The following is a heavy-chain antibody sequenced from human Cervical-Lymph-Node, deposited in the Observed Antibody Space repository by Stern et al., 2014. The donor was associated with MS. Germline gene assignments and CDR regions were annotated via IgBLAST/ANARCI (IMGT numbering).Heavy chain of an antibody. CDR2: IFPSDSDT. Sequence: VQLVQSGAEVKKPGEALKISCKGSGYSFSSYWIGWVRQVPGKGLEWIGSIFPSDSDTRDNPSFRGQVTISVDKYSSTTYLHWSSLKPSDTAMYYCAVQKTGNAFDIWGQGTMITVS. J-gene: IGHJ3*02. V-gene: IGHV5-51*01. CDR1: GYSFSSYW. CDR3: AVQKTGNAFDI. D-gene: IGHD7-27*01.